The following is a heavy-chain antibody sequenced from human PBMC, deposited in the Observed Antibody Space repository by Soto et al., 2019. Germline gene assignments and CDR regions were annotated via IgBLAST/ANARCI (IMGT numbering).Heavy chain of an antibody. CDR2: IFYSGST. Sequence: PSETLSLTCTVSGGSISSYYWSWIRQPPGKGLEWIGYIFYSGSTNYNPSLKSRVTISVDTSKNQFSLRLSSVTAADTAVYYCARVSAMLRGYRYFAYWGQGTLVTVSS. CDR3: ARVSAMLRGYRYFAY. J-gene: IGHJ4*02. D-gene: IGHD3-10*01. CDR1: GGSISSYY. V-gene: IGHV4-59*01.